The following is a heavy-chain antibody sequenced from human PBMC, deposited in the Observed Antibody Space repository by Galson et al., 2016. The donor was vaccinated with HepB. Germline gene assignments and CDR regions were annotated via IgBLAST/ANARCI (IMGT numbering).Heavy chain of an antibody. D-gene: IGHD2-15*01. Sequence: SLRLSCAASGFTFSTYAMSWVRQAPGKGLEWVSSISSAGGSTYYAGSVKGRFSISRDNSKDTLSLQMNSLRAEDTAVYYCAKVPSQQQVAGYWFFDLWGRGTLVTVSS. CDR3: AKVPSQQQVAGYWFFDL. CDR1: GFTFSTYA. J-gene: IGHJ2*01. V-gene: IGHV3-23*01. CDR2: ISSAGGST.